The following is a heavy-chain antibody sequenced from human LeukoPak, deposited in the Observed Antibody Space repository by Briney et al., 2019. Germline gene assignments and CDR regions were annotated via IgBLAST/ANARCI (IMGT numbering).Heavy chain of an antibody. CDR1: GGSISSYY. CDR2: IYYSGST. Sequence: SETLSLTCTVSGGSISSYYWSWIRQPPGKGLEWIGYIYYSGSTNYNPSLKSRVTISVDTSKNQFSLKLSSVTAEDTAVYYCAREGQAAAAVDYWGQGTLVTVSS. J-gene: IGHJ4*02. V-gene: IGHV4-59*01. D-gene: IGHD6-13*01. CDR3: AREGQAAAAVDY.